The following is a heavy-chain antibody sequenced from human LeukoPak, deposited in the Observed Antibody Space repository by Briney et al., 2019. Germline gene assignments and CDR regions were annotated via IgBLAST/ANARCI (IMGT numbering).Heavy chain of an antibody. CDR3: ARVLGGGNLPNHADY. J-gene: IGHJ4*02. V-gene: IGHV4-38-2*02. D-gene: IGHD4-23*01. CDR1: GGSINSYY. Sequence: SSETLSLTCNVSGGSINSYYWSWIRQPPGKGLEWIGSIYHSGSTYYNPSLKSRVTISVDTSKNQFSLKLSSVTAADTAVYYCARVLGGGNLPNHADYWGQGTLVTVSS. CDR2: IYHSGST.